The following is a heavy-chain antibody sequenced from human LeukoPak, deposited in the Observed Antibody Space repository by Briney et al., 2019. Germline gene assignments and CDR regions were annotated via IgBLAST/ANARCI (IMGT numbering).Heavy chain of an antibody. CDR3: AREPQSRTLFDY. CDR1: GYTFTIYG. Sequence: AAPVKVSCKASGYTFTIYGISWVRQAPGQGLEWMGWISAYNGNTNYAQKLQGRVTMTTDTSTSTAYMELRSLRSDDTAVYYCAREPQSRTLFDYWGQGTLVTVSS. V-gene: IGHV1-18*01. CDR2: ISAYNGNT. J-gene: IGHJ4*02. D-gene: IGHD2-2*01.